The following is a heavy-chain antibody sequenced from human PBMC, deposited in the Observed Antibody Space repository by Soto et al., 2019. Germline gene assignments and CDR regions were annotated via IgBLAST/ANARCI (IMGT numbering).Heavy chain of an antibody. V-gene: IGHV1-46*01. CDR3: AYGSGSYYGFDY. Sequence: QVQLVQSGAEVKKPGASVKVSCKASGYTFTSYYMHWVRQAPGQGLEWMGIINPSGGSTSYAQKFQGRVTMTRDTSTSTVYVELSSLRSEDTAVYYCAYGSGSYYGFDYWGQGTLVTVSS. D-gene: IGHD3-10*01. J-gene: IGHJ4*02. CDR2: INPSGGST. CDR1: GYTFTSYY.